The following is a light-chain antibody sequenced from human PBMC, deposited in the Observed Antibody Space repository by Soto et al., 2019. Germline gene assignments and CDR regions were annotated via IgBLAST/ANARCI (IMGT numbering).Light chain of an antibody. V-gene: IGKV1-5*01. J-gene: IGKJ1*01. CDR2: DAS. CDR3: QRYNSNSRT. Sequence: DIQMTQSPSTLVASVGDRVTIACRASQNIAHWLAWYQLKPGKAPKFLIYDASILESGVPSRFSGSGSGTEFTLTISSLQPDDFATYYCQRYNSNSRTFGQGTRVEL. CDR1: QNIAHW.